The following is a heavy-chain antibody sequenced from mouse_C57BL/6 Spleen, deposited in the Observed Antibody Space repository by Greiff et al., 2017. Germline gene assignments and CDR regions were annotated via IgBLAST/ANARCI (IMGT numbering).Heavy chain of an antibody. V-gene: IGHV1-53*01. CDR2: INPSNGGT. D-gene: IGHD2-5*01. Sequence: QVQLQQSGTELVKPGASVKLSCKASGYTFTSYWMHWVKQRPGQGLEWIGNINPSNGGTNYNEKFKSKATLTVDNSSSTAYMQLSSLTSEDSAVYYCARWYSNYDYFDYWGQGTTLTFSS. CDR3: ARWYSNYDYFDY. J-gene: IGHJ2*01. CDR1: GYTFTSYW.